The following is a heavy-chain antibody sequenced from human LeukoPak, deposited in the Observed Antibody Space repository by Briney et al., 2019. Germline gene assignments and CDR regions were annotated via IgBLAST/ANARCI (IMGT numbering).Heavy chain of an antibody. CDR3: AQGYSSGWFPY. D-gene: IGHD6-19*01. CDR1: GFSVTSYG. CDR2: ISLNGDTT. V-gene: IGHV3-23*01. Sequence: GGSLRLSCAVSGFSVTSYGMSWVRQAPGKGLEWISAISLNGDTTYHADSVKGRFIISRDNSENKLYLQMNSLRTEDTAVYYCAQGYSSGWFPYWGQGSLVSVSS. J-gene: IGHJ4*02.